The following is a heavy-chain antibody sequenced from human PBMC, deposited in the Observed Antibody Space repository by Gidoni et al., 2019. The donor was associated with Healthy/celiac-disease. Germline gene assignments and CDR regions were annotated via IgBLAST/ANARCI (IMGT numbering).Heavy chain of an antibody. V-gene: IGHV1-8*01. CDR1: GYTFTSYD. CDR3: ARRGWDDILTGVDY. J-gene: IGHJ4*02. Sequence: QLVQSGAEVKKHGASVKVSCKASGYTFTSYDINWVRQATGQGLEWIGWMNPNSGNTGYAQKFQGRVTMTRNTSISTAYMELSSLRSEDTAVYYCARRGWDDILTGVDYWGQGTLVTVSS. CDR2: MNPNSGNT. D-gene: IGHD3-9*01.